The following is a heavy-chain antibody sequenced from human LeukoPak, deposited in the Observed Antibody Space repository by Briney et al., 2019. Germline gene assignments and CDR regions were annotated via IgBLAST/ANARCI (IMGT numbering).Heavy chain of an antibody. J-gene: IGHJ4*02. D-gene: IGHD5-12*01. CDR1: GYTFTSYG. Sequence: ASVKVSFKASGYTFTSYGISWVRQAPGQGLEWMGWISAYNGNTNYAQKLQGRVTMTTDTSTSTAYMELRSLRSDDTAVYYCARVPRGVYSGYDFPPDYWGQGTLVTVSS. CDR3: ARVPRGVYSGYDFPPDY. V-gene: IGHV1-18*01. CDR2: ISAYNGNT.